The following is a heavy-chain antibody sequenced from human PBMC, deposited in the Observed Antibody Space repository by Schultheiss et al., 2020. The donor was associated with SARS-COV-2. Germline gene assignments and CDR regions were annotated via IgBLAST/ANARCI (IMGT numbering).Heavy chain of an antibody. J-gene: IGHJ6*02. Sequence: GGSLRLSCATSGFTFSSNGMHWVRQAPGKGLEWVAVIWYDGSNKYYVDSEKGRFTISRDNSENTLYLQMNSLRAEDTAVYYCARDWAVECSSTSCPTGYYYGMDVWGQGTTVTVSS. D-gene: IGHD2-2*01. V-gene: IGHV3-33*01. CDR3: ARDWAVECSSTSCPTGYYYGMDV. CDR1: GFTFSSNG. CDR2: IWYDGSNK.